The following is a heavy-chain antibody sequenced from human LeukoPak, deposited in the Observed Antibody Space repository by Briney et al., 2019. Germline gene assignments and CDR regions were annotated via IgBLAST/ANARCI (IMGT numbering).Heavy chain of an antibody. D-gene: IGHD3-10*01. J-gene: IGHJ6*02. CDR2: MNPNSGNT. CDR1: GYTFTSYD. Sequence: GASVKVSCKASGYTFTSYDINWVRQATGQGLEWMGWMNPNSGNTGYAQKFQGRVTMSRNISISTAYMELSSLRSEDTAVYYCARGRFQDFGDYYYGMDVWGQGTTVTVSS. CDR3: ARGRFQDFGDYYYGMDV. V-gene: IGHV1-8*01.